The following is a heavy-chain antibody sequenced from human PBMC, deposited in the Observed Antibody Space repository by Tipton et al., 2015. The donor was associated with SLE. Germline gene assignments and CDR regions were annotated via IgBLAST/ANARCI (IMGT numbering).Heavy chain of an antibody. Sequence: CTVSGGSISSYYWSWIRQPPGKGLEWIGYIYSSGSTNYNPSLKSRVTISVDTSKNQFSLKLSSVTAADTAVYYCARGLAMVRGDSMDYWGQGTLVTVSS. V-gene: IGHV4-4*08. CDR2: IYSSGST. J-gene: IGHJ4*02. D-gene: IGHD3-10*01. CDR1: GGSISSYY. CDR3: ARGLAMVRGDSMDY.